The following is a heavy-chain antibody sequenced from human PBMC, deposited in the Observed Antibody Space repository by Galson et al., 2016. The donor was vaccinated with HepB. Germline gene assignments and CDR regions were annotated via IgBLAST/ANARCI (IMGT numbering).Heavy chain of an antibody. CDR2: LSSTSSTI. Sequence: SLRLSCAVSGFRFSSCNMNWVRQAPGQGLEWVSFLSSTSSTIYYAASVKGRFTISRDNAKTSLYLQMNSLRDEDTAVYYCSRELMGSKEYYYYGMDVWGQGTTVTVSS. V-gene: IGHV3-48*02. CDR3: SRELMGSKEYYYYGMDV. CDR1: GFRFSSCN. J-gene: IGHJ6*02. D-gene: IGHD1-26*01.